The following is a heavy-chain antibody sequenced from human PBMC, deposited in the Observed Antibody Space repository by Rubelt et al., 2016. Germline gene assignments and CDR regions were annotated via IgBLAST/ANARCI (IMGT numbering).Heavy chain of an antibody. CDR2: IREDRSEK. CDR1: GFTFGRYW. CDR3: ARGIQLWLEGPLDV. V-gene: IGHV3-7*01. D-gene: IGHD5-18*01. J-gene: IGHJ6*02. Sequence: LVQHGGSLRLSCAASGFTFGRYWMNWFRQAPGKGLEWVANIREDRSEKNYVDSVKGRFTISRDNAKNSLYLQMNSLRDEDTAVYYCARGIQLWLEGPLDVWGQGTTVTVSS.